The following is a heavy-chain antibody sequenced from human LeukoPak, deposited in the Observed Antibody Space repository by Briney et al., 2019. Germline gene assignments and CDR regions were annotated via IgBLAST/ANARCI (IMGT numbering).Heavy chain of an antibody. CDR2: IYYSGST. Sequence: SETLSLTCTVSGGSISSYYWSWIRQPPGKGLEWIGYIYYSGSTNYNPSLKSRVTISVDTSKNQFSLKLSSVTAADTAVYYCATTGRRYFGWTHAFDIWGQGTMVTVSS. CDR3: ATTGRRYFGWTHAFDI. D-gene: IGHD3-9*01. J-gene: IGHJ3*02. CDR1: GGSISSYY. V-gene: IGHV4-59*12.